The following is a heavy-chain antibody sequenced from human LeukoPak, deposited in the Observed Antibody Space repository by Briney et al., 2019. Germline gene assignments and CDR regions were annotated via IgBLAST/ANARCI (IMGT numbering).Heavy chain of an antibody. CDR3: ASSSGWYSGFDS. V-gene: IGHV4-59*08. J-gene: IGHJ4*02. Sequence: PSETLSLTCTVSGGSISNYYWSWIRQPPGKGLEWIGYIFYRGSANSNPSLKSRVTISVDTSKSQFSLKLRSVTAADTAVYYCASSSGWYSGFDSWGQGTLVTVSS. CDR1: GGSISNYY. D-gene: IGHD6-19*01. CDR2: IFYRGSA.